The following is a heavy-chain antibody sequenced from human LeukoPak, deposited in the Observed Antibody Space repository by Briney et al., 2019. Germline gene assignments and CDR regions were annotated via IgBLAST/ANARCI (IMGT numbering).Heavy chain of an antibody. J-gene: IGHJ5*02. CDR2: ISSSSNYK. V-gene: IGHV3-21*01. D-gene: IGHD3/OR15-3a*01. CDR1: GFTFSSYE. Sequence: PGGSLRLSCAASGFTFSSYEMNWVRQAPGKGLEWVSCISSSSNYKYYADSVKGRFTISRDNAKNSLYLQMNSLRVEDTAVYYCARGIEDSRAQPVSQWFDPWGQGTLVTVSS. CDR3: ARGIEDSRAQPVSQWFDP.